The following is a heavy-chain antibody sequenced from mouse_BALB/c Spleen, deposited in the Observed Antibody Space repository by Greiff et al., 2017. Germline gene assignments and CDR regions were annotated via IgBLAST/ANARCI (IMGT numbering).Heavy chain of an antibody. V-gene: IGHV1S81*02. CDR1: GYTFTSYW. D-gene: IGHD2-1*01. CDR2: INPSNGRT. CDR3: AGGNYNY. Sequence: QVQLQQPGAELVKPGASVKLSCKASGYTFTSYWMHWVKQRPGQGLEWIGEINPSNGRTNYNEKFKSKATLTVDKSSSTAYMQLSSLTSEDSAVYYCAGGNYNYWGQGTTLTVSS. J-gene: IGHJ2*01.